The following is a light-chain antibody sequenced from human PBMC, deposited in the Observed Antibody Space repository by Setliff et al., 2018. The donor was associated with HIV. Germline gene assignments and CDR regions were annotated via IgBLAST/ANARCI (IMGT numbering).Light chain of an antibody. V-gene: IGLV2-8*01. CDR3: SSYAGSSFYV. J-gene: IGLJ1*01. CDR1: SSDVGGYNF. Sequence: QSVLTQPPSASGSPGQSVTISCTGTSSDVGGYNFVSWYQHHPGNAPKLMIYDVSKRPSGVPDRFSGSKSGSTASLTVSGLQAEDEADYYCSSYAGSSFYVFGTGTKV. CDR2: DVS.